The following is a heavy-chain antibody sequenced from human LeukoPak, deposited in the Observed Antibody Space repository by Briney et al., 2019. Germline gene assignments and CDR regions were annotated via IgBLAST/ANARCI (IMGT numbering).Heavy chain of an antibody. CDR2: IIPILGTA. V-gene: IGHV1-69*10. Sequence: SVKVSCKASGGTFSSYAISWVRQAPGEGLEWMGGIIPILGTANYAQKFQGRVTITTDTSTSPACMELSSLRSEDTAVDYRASGEAPSWYAGGPRLHYSYYLDVRGKGTTVTVPS. CDR1: GGTFSSYA. CDR3: ASGEAPSWYAGGPRLHYSYYLDV. D-gene: IGHD6-13*01. J-gene: IGHJ6*03.